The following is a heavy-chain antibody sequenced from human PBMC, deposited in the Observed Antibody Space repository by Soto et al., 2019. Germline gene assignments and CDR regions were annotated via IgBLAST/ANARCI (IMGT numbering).Heavy chain of an antibody. CDR1: EFSFNTYW. CDR2: IYPDDSRT. CDR3: TRDLDYGGNSEDFDI. D-gene: IGHD4-17*01. J-gene: IGHJ3*02. V-gene: IGHV5-51*03. Sequence: VQLVQSGAEVKKPGESLKISCKGSEFSFNTYWIAWVRQMPGEGLKWMGIIYPDDSRTTYSPSFQGQVTISADKSINTAYRQWSSLKASDTAMYYCTRDLDYGGNSEDFDIWGQGTRVTVSS.